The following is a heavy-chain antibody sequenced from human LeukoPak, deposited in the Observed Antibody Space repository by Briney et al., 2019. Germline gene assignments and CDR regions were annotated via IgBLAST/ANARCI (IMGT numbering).Heavy chain of an antibody. V-gene: IGHV1-2*02. J-gene: IGHJ6*03. Sequence: VASVKVSCKASGYTFTGYYMHWVRQAPGQGLEWMGWINPNSGGTNYAQKFQGRVTMTRDTSISTAYMELSRLRSDGTAVYYCARGWSGSYYFHYYYYMDVWGKGTTVTVSS. CDR3: ARGWSGSYYFHYYYYMDV. CDR1: GYTFTGYY. D-gene: IGHD1-26*01. CDR2: INPNSGGT.